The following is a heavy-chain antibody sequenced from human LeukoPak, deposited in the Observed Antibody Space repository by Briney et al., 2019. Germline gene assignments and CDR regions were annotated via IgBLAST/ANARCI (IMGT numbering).Heavy chain of an antibody. V-gene: IGHV4-4*02. CDR1: GGSISSSNW. CDR2: IYHSGST. D-gene: IGHD5-24*01. J-gene: IGHJ4*02. Sequence: SGTLSLTCAVSGGSISSSNWWSWVRQPPGKGLEWIGEIYHSGSTNYNPSLKSRVTISVDKSKNQLSLKLSSVTAADTAVYYCARGRRWLQPHYFDYWGQGTLVTVSS. CDR3: ARGRRWLQPHYFDY.